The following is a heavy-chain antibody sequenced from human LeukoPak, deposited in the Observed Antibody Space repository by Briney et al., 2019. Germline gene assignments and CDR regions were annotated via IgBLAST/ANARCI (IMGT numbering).Heavy chain of an antibody. D-gene: IGHD3-22*01. J-gene: IGHJ4*02. Sequence: GGGLRLSCAAPGFSFSGYGMHRVRQAPGQGVEGGAGKIYDGSDKYYADSVKGRFTISRDNSKNTLYLQMNSLRAEDTAVYYCAKDSSYYLDSSGFDYWGPGTLVTVSS. CDR2: KIYDGSDK. CDR1: GFSFSGYG. CDR3: AKDSSYYLDSSGFDY. V-gene: IGHV3-30*18.